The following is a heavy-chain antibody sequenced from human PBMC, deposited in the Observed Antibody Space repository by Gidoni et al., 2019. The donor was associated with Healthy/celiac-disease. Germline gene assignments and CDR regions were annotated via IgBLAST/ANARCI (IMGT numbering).Heavy chain of an antibody. CDR2: IKQDGSEK. Sequence: ESGGGLVQPGGSLRLSCAASGFTFSSYWMSWVRQAPGKGLEWVANIKQDGSEKYYVDSVKGRFTISRDNAKNSLYLQMNSLRAEDTAVYYCARVVYDFWSGYPFDYWGQGTLVTVSS. V-gene: IGHV3-7*01. D-gene: IGHD3-3*01. CDR3: ARVVYDFWSGYPFDY. CDR1: GFTFSSYW. J-gene: IGHJ4*02.